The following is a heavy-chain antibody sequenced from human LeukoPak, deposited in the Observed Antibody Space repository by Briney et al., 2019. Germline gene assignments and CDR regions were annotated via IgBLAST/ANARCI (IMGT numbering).Heavy chain of an antibody. Sequence: GGSLRLSCAASGFTFSSYAMSWVRQAPGKGLEWVSAISGSGGSTYYADSVKGRFTISRDNAKNSLYLQMNSLRAEDTAVYYCARVINYYDSSGYSDWGQGTLVTVSS. CDR3: ARVINYYDSSGYSD. D-gene: IGHD3-22*01. J-gene: IGHJ4*02. V-gene: IGHV3-23*01. CDR1: GFTFSSYA. CDR2: ISGSGGST.